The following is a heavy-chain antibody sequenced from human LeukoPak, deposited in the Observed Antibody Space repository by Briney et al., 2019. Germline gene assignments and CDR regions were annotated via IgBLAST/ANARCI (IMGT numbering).Heavy chain of an antibody. CDR3: ARGHIVGGGRHKDAFDI. V-gene: IGHV4-34*01. D-gene: IGHD2-21*01. CDR1: GGSFSGYY. J-gene: IGHJ3*02. Sequence: SETLSLTCAVYGGSFSGYYWSWIRQPPGKGLEWIGEINHSGSTNYNPSLKSRVTISVDTSKNQFSLKLSSVTAADTAVYYCARGHIVGGGRHKDAFDIWGQGTMVTVSS. CDR2: INHSGST.